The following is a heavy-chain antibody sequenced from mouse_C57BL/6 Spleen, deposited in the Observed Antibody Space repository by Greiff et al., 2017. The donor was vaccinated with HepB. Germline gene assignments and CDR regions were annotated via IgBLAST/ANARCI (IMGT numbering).Heavy chain of an antibody. V-gene: IGHV5-17*01. J-gene: IGHJ3*01. D-gene: IGHD2-4*01. CDR3: ARPYDYDSWFAY. CDR1: GFTFSDYG. CDR2: ISSGSSTI. Sequence: DVMLVESGGGLVKPGGSLKLSCAASGFTFSDYGMHWVRQAPEKGLEWVAYISSGSSTIYYADTVKGRFTISRDNAKNTLFLQMTSLRSEDTAMYYCARPYDYDSWFAYWGQGTLVTVSA.